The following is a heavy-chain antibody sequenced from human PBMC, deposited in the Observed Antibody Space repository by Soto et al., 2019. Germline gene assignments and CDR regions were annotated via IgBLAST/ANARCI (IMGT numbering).Heavy chain of an antibody. Sequence: GSLRLSCAASGFTFSSYAMHWVRQAPGKGLEWVAVISFGGDNKYYADSVKGRFTISRDNLKNTLYLQMNSLRVEDTAVYYRARGLSVFGVVLAHYYVMDVWGQGTTVTVSS. J-gene: IGHJ6*02. CDR2: ISFGGDNK. CDR1: GFTFSSYA. CDR3: ARGLSVFGVVLAHYYVMDV. V-gene: IGHV3-30-3*01. D-gene: IGHD3-3*01.